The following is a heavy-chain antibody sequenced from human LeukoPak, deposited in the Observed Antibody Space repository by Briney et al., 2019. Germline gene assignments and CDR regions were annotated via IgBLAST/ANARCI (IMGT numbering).Heavy chain of an antibody. CDR1: GFTFSNHG. CDR2: IWYDGSNK. CDR3: ATTPPGDGYNYGSW. Sequence: PGGSLSLSCAASGFTFSNHGMHWVRQAPGKGLEWVAVIWYDGSNKYYGDSVKGRFTISRDNSKNTVYLQMNSLRAEDTAVYYCATTPPGDGYNYGSWWGQGTLVTVSS. J-gene: IGHJ4*02. V-gene: IGHV3-33*01. D-gene: IGHD5-24*01.